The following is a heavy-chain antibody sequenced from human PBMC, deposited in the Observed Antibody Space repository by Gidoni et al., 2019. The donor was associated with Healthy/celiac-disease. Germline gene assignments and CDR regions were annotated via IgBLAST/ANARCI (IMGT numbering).Heavy chain of an antibody. Sequence: QVQLVQSGAEVKKPGSSVKVSCKASGGTFSSYTISWVRQAPGQGLEWMGRIIPILGIANYAQKFQGRVTITADKSTSTAYMELSSLRSEDTAVYYCARSGRGRVVRGAPQRNYYYGMDVWGQGTTVTVSS. V-gene: IGHV1-69*02. CDR1: GGTFSSYT. CDR3: ARSGRGRVVRGAPQRNYYYGMDV. CDR2: IIPILGIA. D-gene: IGHD3-10*01. J-gene: IGHJ6*02.